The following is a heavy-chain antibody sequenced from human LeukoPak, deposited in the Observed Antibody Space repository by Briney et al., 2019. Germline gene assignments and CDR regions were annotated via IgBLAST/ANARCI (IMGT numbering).Heavy chain of an antibody. D-gene: IGHD6-13*01. V-gene: IGHV1-2*02. J-gene: IGHJ4*02. CDR1: GYTFTDYF. CDR3: ARASLVYSSSWYRGGTVDY. Sequence: ASVKVSCKASGYTFTDYFMNWVRQAPGQGLEWMGWINPNSGGTNYAQKFQGRVTMTRDTSISTAYMELSRLRSDDTAVYYCARASLVYSSSWYRGGTVDYWGQGTLVTVSS. CDR2: INPNSGGT.